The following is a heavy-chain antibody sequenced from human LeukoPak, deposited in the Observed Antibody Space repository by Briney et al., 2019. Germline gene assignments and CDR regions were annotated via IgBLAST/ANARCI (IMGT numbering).Heavy chain of an antibody. Sequence: GASVKVSCKASGYIFTGYYMHWVRQAPGQGLEWMGWINPNSGGTNYAQKFQGRVTMTRDTSISTAYMELSRLRSDDTAVYYCATSLWFGDQGAGWGQGTLVTVSS. CDR2: INPNSGGT. CDR3: ATSLWFGDQGAG. J-gene: IGHJ4*02. V-gene: IGHV1-2*02. D-gene: IGHD3-10*01. CDR1: GYIFTGYY.